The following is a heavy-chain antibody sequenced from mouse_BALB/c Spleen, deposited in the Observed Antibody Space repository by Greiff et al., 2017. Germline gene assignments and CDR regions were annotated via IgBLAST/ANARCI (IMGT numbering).Heavy chain of an antibody. CDR3: ARGGEGYSYYFDD. Sequence: VQLKESGAELVKPGSSVKLFCSASGFNIKYTYMHWVKQRPEQGLEWIGRIDPANGNTKYDPKFQGKATLTADTSSNTAYLQLSRLTSEDTAVYYGARGGEGYSYYFDDRGEGTTRT. CDR1: GFNIKYTY. J-gene: IGHJ2*01. CDR2: IDPANGNT. V-gene: IGHV14-3*02. D-gene: IGHD3-2*02.